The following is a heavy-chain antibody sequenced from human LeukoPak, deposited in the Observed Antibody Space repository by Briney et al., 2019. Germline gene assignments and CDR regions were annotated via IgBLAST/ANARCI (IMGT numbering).Heavy chain of an antibody. V-gene: IGHV3-74*01. J-gene: IGHJ4*02. CDR1: GFTFITYW. Sequence: HPGGSLRLSCAASGFTFITYWMHWVRQAPGKGLVWVSRINNDGSNTNYADSVKGRFTMSRDNAKDTLYLQMNSLRAEDTAVYYCARPSVAGPYFDFWGQGTLVTVSS. D-gene: IGHD6-19*01. CDR2: INNDGSNT. CDR3: ARPSVAGPYFDF.